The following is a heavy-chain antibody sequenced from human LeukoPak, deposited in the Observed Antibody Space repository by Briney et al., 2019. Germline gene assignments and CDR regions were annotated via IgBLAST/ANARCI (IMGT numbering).Heavy chain of an antibody. Sequence: GGSLRLSCAASGFTFSSYGMHWVRQAPGKGLEWVAVIWYDGSNKYYADSVKGRFTISRDNSKNTLYLQMNSLRAEDTAVYYCARDLAARLYGMDVWGQGTTVTVSS. CDR3: ARDLAARLYGMDV. V-gene: IGHV3-33*01. CDR2: IWYDGSNK. CDR1: GFTFSSYG. J-gene: IGHJ6*02.